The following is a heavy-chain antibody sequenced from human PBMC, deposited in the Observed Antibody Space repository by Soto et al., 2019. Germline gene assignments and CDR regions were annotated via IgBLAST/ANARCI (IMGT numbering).Heavy chain of an antibody. CDR1: GFSISIGYF. Sequence: PSETLSLTCAVSGFSISIGYFWGCMRQPPGKGPEWLGSIYHSGTTYYNPSVKGRVTISVDTSKNQFSLKMSSVTAADTAVYYCARDSSGYYWFDPWGQGTLVTVSS. V-gene: IGHV4-38-2*02. CDR3: ARDSSGYYWFDP. CDR2: IYHSGTT. J-gene: IGHJ5*02. D-gene: IGHD3-22*01.